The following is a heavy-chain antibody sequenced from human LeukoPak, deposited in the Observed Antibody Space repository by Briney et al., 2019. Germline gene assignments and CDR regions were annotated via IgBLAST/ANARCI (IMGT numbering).Heavy chain of an antibody. J-gene: IGHJ4*02. CDR3: ARGPCLAVTGTD. Sequence: GGSLRLSCAASGFTFSSYGMSWVRQAPGKGLEWVSAISGSGGSTYYADSVKGRFTISRDNSKNTLYLQMNSLRAEDTAVYYCARGPCLAVTGTDWGQGTLVTVSS. CDR2: ISGSGGST. V-gene: IGHV3-23*01. D-gene: IGHD6-19*01. CDR1: GFTFSSYG.